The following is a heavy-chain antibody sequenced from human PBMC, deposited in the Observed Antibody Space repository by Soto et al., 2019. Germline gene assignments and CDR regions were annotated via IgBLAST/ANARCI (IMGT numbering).Heavy chain of an antibody. V-gene: IGHV5-10-1*01. CDR1: WYSFISYW. CDR2: IDPDDSYT. Sequence: PGESLKISCTGSWYSFISYWIHWVRQMPGKGLEWMGRIDPDDSYTNYSPSFQGHVTISVDKSISTAYLQWSSLKASDTAMYYSASPDDYDILTWGQGTLVTVS. CDR3: ASPDDYDILT. D-gene: IGHD3-9*01. J-gene: IGHJ4*02.